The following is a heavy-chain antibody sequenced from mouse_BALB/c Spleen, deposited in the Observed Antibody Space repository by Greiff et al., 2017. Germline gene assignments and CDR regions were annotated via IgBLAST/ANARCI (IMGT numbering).Heavy chain of an antibody. Sequence: EVQRVESGGGLVKPGGSLKLSCAASGFTFSSYAMSWVRQTPEKRLEWVASISSGGSTYYPDSVKGRFTISRDNAKNTLYLQMSSLRSEDTAMYYCARRANDYAMDYWGQGTSVTVSS. V-gene: IGHV5-9-3*01. J-gene: IGHJ4*01. CDR3: ARRANDYAMDY. CDR1: GFTFSSYA. CDR2: ISSGGST. D-gene: IGHD1-1*01.